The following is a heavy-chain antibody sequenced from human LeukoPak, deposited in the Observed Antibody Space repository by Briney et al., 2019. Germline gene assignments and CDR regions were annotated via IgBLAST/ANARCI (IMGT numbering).Heavy chain of an antibody. J-gene: IGHJ4*02. CDR1: GFTFSSYW. D-gene: IGHD2-21*02. Sequence: GGSLRLSCAASGFTFSSYWMSWVRQAPGKGLEWVANIKQDGSEKYYVDSVKGRFTISRDNAKNSLYLQMNSLRAEDTAVYYCATTMAAIPLYYFDYWGQGTLVTVSS. V-gene: IGHV3-7*05. CDR2: IKQDGSEK. CDR3: ATTMAAIPLYYFDY.